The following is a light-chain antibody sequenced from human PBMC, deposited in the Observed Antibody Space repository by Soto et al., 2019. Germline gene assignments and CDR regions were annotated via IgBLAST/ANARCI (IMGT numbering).Light chain of an antibody. J-gene: IGKJ3*01. CDR1: QSIVTY. V-gene: IGKV1-39*01. CDR2: AAS. Sequence: DIQMAQSPSSLSASVGDRVTITCRASQSIVTYLNWYLQKPGKAPKLLIYAASNLQSGVPSRFSGSGSGTDFTLTINNLQPEDFATYYCQQANSFPRTFGPGTKVDIK. CDR3: QQANSFPRT.